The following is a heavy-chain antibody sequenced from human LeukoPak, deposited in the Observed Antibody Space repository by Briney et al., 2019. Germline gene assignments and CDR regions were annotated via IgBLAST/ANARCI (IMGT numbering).Heavy chain of an antibody. CDR3: ARAYCSSTSCSDAFDI. Sequence: ASVKVSCKASGYTFTSYYMHCVRQAPGQGLEWMGIINPSGGSTSYAQKFQGRVTMTRDTSTSTVYMVLSSLGSEDTAVYYCARAYCSSTSCSDAFDIWGQGTMATVSS. D-gene: IGHD2-2*01. CDR1: GYTFTSYY. J-gene: IGHJ3*02. CDR2: INPSGGST. V-gene: IGHV1-46*01.